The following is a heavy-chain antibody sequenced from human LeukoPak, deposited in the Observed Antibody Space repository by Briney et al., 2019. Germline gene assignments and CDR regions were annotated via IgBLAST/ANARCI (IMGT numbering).Heavy chain of an antibody. CDR2: IYTSGST. CDR3: ARDSYSSSWYGGYYMDV. Sequence: SETLSLTCTASGGSISSGSYYWSWIRQPAGKGLEWIGRIYTSGSTNYNPSLKSRVTISVDTSKNQFSLKLSSVTAADTAVYYCARDSYSSSWYGGYYMDVWGKGTTVTISS. CDR1: GGSISSGSYY. J-gene: IGHJ6*03. V-gene: IGHV4-61*02. D-gene: IGHD6-13*01.